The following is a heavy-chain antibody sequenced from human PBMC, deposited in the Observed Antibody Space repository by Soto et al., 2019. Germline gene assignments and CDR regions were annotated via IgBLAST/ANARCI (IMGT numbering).Heavy chain of an antibody. D-gene: IGHD6-19*01. CDR3: ARQIRSGWPNSAIDY. J-gene: IGHJ4*02. CDR1: GFSLSTSGVG. CDR2: IYWDDDK. V-gene: IGHV2-5*02. Sequence: SGPTLVNPTQTLTLTCTFSGFSLSTSGVGVGWIRQPPGKALEWLALIYWDDDKRYSPSLKSRLTITKDTSKNQVVLTMTNMDPVDTATYYCARQIRSGWPNSAIDYWGQGTLVTVSS.